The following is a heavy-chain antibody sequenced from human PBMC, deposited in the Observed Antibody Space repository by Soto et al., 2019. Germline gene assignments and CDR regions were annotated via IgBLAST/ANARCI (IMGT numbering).Heavy chain of an antibody. CDR2: IHQDGSEK. CDR3: ARGYNNALDY. V-gene: IGHV3-7*01. Sequence: EVQLVESGGGLVQPGGSLRLSCAVSGFTFSSYWMGWVRQAPGKGLEWVANIHQDGSEKYYVDSVRGRFTISRDNAKNSLYLQVNSVRAEDTAVYYCARGYNNALDYWGQGTLVTVSS. CDR1: GFTFSSYW. J-gene: IGHJ4*02. D-gene: IGHD1-20*01.